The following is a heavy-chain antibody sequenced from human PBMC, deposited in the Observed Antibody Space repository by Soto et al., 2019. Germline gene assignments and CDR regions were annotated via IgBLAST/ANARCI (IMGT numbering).Heavy chain of an antibody. D-gene: IGHD3-10*01. CDR2: IIPIFGTA. Sequence: QVHLVQSGAEVKKPGSSVKVSCRASGRTFSRYSIAWVRQAPGQGLDYMGGIIPIFGTANYAQRLQGRVTITADKSTNTAYMELTSLRSEDTAVFYCAITPFYDSESRFDYWGQGTLVTVSS. CDR3: AITPFYDSESRFDY. V-gene: IGHV1-69*06. J-gene: IGHJ4*02. CDR1: GRTFSRYS.